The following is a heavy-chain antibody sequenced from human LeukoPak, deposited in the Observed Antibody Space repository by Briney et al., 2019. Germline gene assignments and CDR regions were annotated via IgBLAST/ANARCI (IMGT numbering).Heavy chain of an antibody. J-gene: IGHJ3*02. V-gene: IGHV4-38-2*02. Sequence: SETLSLTCTVSGYSISSGYNWVWVRQPPGRGLEWIGSIYHSGSTYYNPSLKSRLTMSVDTSKNQFSLKLTGLTAADTAVYYCASLENSGYTNAFETWGQGTPVVVSS. CDR2: IYHSGST. D-gene: IGHD3-22*01. CDR1: GYSISSGYN. CDR3: ASLENSGYTNAFET.